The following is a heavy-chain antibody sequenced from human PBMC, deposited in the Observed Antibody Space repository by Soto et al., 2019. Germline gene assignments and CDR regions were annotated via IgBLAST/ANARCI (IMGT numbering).Heavy chain of an antibody. CDR2: INPNSGGT. CDR3: AREDIVVVVAATPSRWFDP. CDR1: GYTFTGYY. D-gene: IGHD2-15*01. J-gene: IGHJ5*02. Sequence: ASVKVSCKASGYTFTGYYMHWVRQAPGQGLEWMGWINPNSGGTNYAQKFQGRVTMTRDTSISTAYMELSRLRSDDTAVYYCAREDIVVVVAATPSRWFDPWGQGTPVTVSS. V-gene: IGHV1-2*02.